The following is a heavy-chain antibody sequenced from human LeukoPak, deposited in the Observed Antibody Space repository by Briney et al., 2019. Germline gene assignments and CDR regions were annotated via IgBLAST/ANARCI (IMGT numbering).Heavy chain of an antibody. D-gene: IGHD4-17*01. Sequence: PGGSLRLSCAASGFIFRNYWMHWVRQAPGKGLVWVARINQNGITTTYTDSVKGRFTISRDNAKNTLYLQTNSLRAEDTAVYYCARDFAGDRDYWGQGTLVTVSS. CDR2: INQNGITT. V-gene: IGHV3-74*01. CDR1: GFIFRNYW. CDR3: ARDFAGDRDY. J-gene: IGHJ4*02.